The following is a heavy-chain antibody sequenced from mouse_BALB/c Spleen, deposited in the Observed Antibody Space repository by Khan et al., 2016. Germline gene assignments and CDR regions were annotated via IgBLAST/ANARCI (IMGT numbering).Heavy chain of an antibody. CDR1: GYSITSDYA. CDR2: ISYRGST. CDR3: ARSDYGSKDAMDY. Sequence: EVQLQESGPGLVKPSQSLSLTCTVTGYSITSDYAWNWIRQFPGNKLEWMGYISYRGSTSYNPSLKSRISITRDKSNNQFFLQLNSVTSEDTATYFCARSDYGSKDAMDYWGRGTSGTVSS. J-gene: IGHJ4*01. V-gene: IGHV3-2*02. D-gene: IGHD1-1*01.